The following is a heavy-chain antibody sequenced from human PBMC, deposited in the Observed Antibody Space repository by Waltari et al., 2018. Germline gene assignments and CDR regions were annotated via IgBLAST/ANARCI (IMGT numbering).Heavy chain of an antibody. J-gene: IGHJ4*02. V-gene: IGHV1-69*02. Sequence: QVQLVQSGAEVKKPGSSVKVSCKASGGTFSSYTISWVRQAPGQGLEWMGRSIPILGIANYAQKFQGRVTITADKSTSTAYMELSSLRSEDTAVYYCARGIAVADLDYWGQGTLVTVSA. D-gene: IGHD6-19*01. CDR2: SIPILGIA. CDR1: GGTFSSYT. CDR3: ARGIAVADLDY.